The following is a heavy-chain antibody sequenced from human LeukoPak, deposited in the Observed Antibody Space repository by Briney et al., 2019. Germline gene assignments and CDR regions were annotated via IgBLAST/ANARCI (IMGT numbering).Heavy chain of an antibody. V-gene: IGHV3-30*03. CDR3: ARDYSG. CDR1: GFTFSSYA. Sequence: GSLRLSCAASGFTFSSYAMHWVRQAPGKGLEWVSTISYEVSNTYYADSVKGRFTISRDNAKNSLYLQMNSLRAEDTAVYYCARDYSGWGQGTLVTVSS. D-gene: IGHD1-26*01. J-gene: IGHJ4*02. CDR2: ISYEVSNT.